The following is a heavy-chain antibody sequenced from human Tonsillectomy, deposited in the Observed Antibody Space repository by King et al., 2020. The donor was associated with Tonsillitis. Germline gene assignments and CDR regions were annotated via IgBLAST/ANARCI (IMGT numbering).Heavy chain of an antibody. CDR1: GGSISSSSYY. CDR2: IYYSGST. V-gene: IGHV4-39*01. Sequence: LPLQESGPGLVKPSETLSLTCTVSGGSISSSSYYWGWIRQPPGKGLEWIGNIYYSGSTYYNPSLKSRVTISVDTSKNQFSLKLRSVTAADTAVYYCASLYCSGGSCYPEYFQHWGQGTLVTVSS. D-gene: IGHD2-15*01. CDR3: ASLYCSGGSCYPEYFQH. J-gene: IGHJ1*01.